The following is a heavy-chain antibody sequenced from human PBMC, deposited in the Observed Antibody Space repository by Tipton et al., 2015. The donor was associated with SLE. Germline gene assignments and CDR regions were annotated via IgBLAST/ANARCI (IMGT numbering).Heavy chain of an antibody. D-gene: IGHD5-24*01. CDR2: IYYSGST. CDR1: GGSISSYY. CDR3: ARVGFTEMATTPQGHFDL. Sequence: TLSLTCTVSGGSISSYYWSWIRQPPGKGLEWIGYIYYSGSTNYNPSLKSRVTISVDTSKNQFSLKLSSVTAADTAVYYCARVGFTEMATTPQGHFDLWGRVTLVTVSS. V-gene: IGHV4-59*01. J-gene: IGHJ2*01.